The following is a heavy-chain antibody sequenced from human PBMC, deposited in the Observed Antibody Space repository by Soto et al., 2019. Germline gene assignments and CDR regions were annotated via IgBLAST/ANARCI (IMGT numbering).Heavy chain of an antibody. CDR1: GGSISGYC. D-gene: IGHD3-16*01. Sequence: SETLSLTCTVSGGSISGYCWSWIRQPPGKGLEWIGYIYYSGSTNYNPSLKSRVTISVDTSKNQFSLKLRSVTAADTAVYFCARDWGTTTRYRKWFDPWGQCTLDTVSA. CDR3: ARDWGTTTRYRKWFDP. J-gene: IGHJ5*02. CDR2: IYYSGST. V-gene: IGHV4-59*12.